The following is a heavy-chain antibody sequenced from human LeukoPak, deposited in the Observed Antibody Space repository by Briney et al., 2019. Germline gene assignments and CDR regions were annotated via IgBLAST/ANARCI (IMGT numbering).Heavy chain of an antibody. Sequence: ASVKVSCKASGYTFTGYYMHWVRQAPGQGLEWMGWINPNSGGTNYAQKFQGRVTMTRDTSISTAYMELSRLRSDDTAVYYCARDPPGIAAARQGAFDIWGQGTMVTVSS. J-gene: IGHJ3*02. CDR2: INPNSGGT. D-gene: IGHD6-13*01. V-gene: IGHV1-2*02. CDR1: GYTFTGYY. CDR3: ARDPPGIAAARQGAFDI.